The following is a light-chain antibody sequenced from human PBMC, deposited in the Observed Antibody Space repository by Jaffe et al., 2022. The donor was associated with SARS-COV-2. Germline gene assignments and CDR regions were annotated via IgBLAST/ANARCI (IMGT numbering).Light chain of an antibody. V-gene: IGKV1-5*03. CDR1: QTISSW. CDR2: KAS. Sequence: DIQMTQSPSTLCASVGDRVTITCRASQTISSWLAWYQQKPGKAPKLLIYKASSLESGVPSRFSGSGSGTEFTLTISSLQPDDFGTYYCQQHDTYRRTFGQGTKVEIK. CDR3: QQHDTYRRT. J-gene: IGKJ1*01.